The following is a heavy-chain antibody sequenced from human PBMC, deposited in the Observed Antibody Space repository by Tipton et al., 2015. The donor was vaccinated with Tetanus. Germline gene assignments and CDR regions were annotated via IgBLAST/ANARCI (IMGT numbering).Heavy chain of an antibody. CDR1: GGSINTGDYY. CDR3: ARMGLTYGQVVY. V-gene: IGHV4-30-4*01. D-gene: IGHD3-10*01. CDR2: VYYSGRT. Sequence: TLSLTCNVSGGSINTGDYYWSWIRQSPGKGLEWIGHVYYSGRTYYNPPLKSRVTISADMSKNQFSLKLTSVTAADTATYYCARMGLTYGQVVYWGQGTLVTVAS. J-gene: IGHJ4*02.